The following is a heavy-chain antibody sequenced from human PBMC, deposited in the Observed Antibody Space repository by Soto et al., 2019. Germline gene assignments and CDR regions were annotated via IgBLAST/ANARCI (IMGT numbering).Heavy chain of an antibody. CDR1: GGTFTSYA. Sequence: SVKLSCKASGGTFTSYAISWVRQAPGQGLEWMGGIIPIFGTANYAQKFQGRVTITADESTSTAYMELSSLRSEDSAVYYCSGAESPDTAYFSLYWGQGTPVTVSS. CDR3: SGAESPDTAYFSLY. CDR2: IIPIFGTA. D-gene: IGHD1-26*01. V-gene: IGHV1-69*13. J-gene: IGHJ4*02.